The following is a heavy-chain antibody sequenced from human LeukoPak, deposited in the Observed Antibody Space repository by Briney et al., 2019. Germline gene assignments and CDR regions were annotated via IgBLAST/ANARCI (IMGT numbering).Heavy chain of an antibody. J-gene: IGHJ3*02. D-gene: IGHD2-21*02. CDR1: GYSLSSRNY. CDR2: IHHIGNT. V-gene: IGHV4-38-2*01. CDR3: ARVLIVVVTEEYDAFDI. Sequence: SETLSLTCAVSGYSLSSRNYWGWIRQPPGKGLEWIGNIHHIGNTYYNPSLKNRVTISLDTSKNQFSLKLSSVTAADTAVYYCARVLIVVVTEEYDAFDIWGQGTMVTVSS.